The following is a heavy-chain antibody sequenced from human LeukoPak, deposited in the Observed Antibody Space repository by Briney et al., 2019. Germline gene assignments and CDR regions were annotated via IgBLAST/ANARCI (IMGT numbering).Heavy chain of an antibody. V-gene: IGHV3-53*01. D-gene: IGHD3-22*01. CDR1: GFTVSSNY. CDR3: ARGYYYEDAFDI. J-gene: IGHJ3*02. Sequence: GGSLKLSCAASGFTVSSNYMSWFRQPPGRGLEWVSVIYSGGSTYYADSVKGRFTISRDNSKNTLYLQMNSLRAEDTAVYYCARGYYYEDAFDIWGQGTMVTVSS. CDR2: IYSGGST.